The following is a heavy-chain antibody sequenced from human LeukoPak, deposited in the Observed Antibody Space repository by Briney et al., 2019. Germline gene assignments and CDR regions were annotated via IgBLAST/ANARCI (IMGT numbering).Heavy chain of an antibody. D-gene: IGHD5-24*01. Sequence: KPSETLSLTCTVSGGSISNYYWSWIRQPAGKGLEWIGRIFISGSTNYNPSLKSRVTMSVDTSKNQFSLKLSSVTAADTAVYYCAREEIRSWFDPWGQGTLVTVSS. CDR3: AREEIRSWFDP. CDR1: GGSISNYY. J-gene: IGHJ5*02. CDR2: IFISGST. V-gene: IGHV4-4*07.